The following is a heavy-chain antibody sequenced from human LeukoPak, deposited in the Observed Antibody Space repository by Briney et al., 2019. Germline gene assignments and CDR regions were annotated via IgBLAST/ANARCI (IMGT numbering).Heavy chain of an antibody. CDR1: GGSISSGSYY. Sequence: PSQTLSLTCTVSGGSISSGSYYWSWIRQPAGKGLEWIGRIYTSGSTNYNPSLKSRVTISVDTSKNQFSLKLSSVTAADTAVYYCAREPAYYDILTGYYPDNFDYWGQGTLVTVSS. J-gene: IGHJ4*02. CDR3: AREPAYYDILTGYYPDNFDY. V-gene: IGHV4-61*02. CDR2: IYTSGST. D-gene: IGHD3-9*01.